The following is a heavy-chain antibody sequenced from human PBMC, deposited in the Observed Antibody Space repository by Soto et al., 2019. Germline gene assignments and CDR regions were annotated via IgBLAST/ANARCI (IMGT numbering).Heavy chain of an antibody. CDR3: ARHDYGDYVQAFDI. CDR1: GGSISSSSYY. Sequence: SETLSLTCTVSGGSISSSSYYWGWSRQPPGKGPECIGSIYYSGSTYYNPSLKSRVTISVDTSKNQFSLKLSSLTAADTAWYFCARHDYGDYVQAFDIWGKGKMVTVS. V-gene: IGHV4-39*01. D-gene: IGHD4-17*01. CDR2: IYYSGST. J-gene: IGHJ3*02.